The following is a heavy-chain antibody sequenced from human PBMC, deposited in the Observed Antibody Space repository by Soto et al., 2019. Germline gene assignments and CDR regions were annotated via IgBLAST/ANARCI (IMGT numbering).Heavy chain of an antibody. CDR3: AKGGIAVAGRAYYYYGMDV. CDR2: ISWNSGSI. Sequence: EVQLVESGGGLVQPGRSLRLSCAASGFTFDDYAMHWVRQAPGKGLEWVSGISWNSGSIGYADSVKGRFTISRDNAKNSLYLQMNSLRAEDTALYYCAKGGIAVAGRAYYYYGMDVWGQGTTVTVSS. V-gene: IGHV3-9*01. J-gene: IGHJ6*02. CDR1: GFTFDDYA. D-gene: IGHD6-19*01.